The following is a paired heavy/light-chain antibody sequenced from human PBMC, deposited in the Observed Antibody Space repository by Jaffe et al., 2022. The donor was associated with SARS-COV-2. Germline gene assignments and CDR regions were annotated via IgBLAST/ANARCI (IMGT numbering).Heavy chain of an antibody. CDR1: GGSITGGNYY. CDR3: ARGTLVYNSDWFPLDY. J-gene: IGHJ4*02. D-gene: IGHD3-9*01. V-gene: IGHV4-61*02. CDR2: VHTSGST. Sequence: QGQLQESGPGLVRPSQTLSLSCTVSGGSITGGNYYWSWLRQPAEKGLEWIGRVHTSGSTKYNPSLKSRVTISIDTSTNQFSLNLNSVTAADTAVYYCARGTLVYNSDWFPLDYWGQGILVTVSS.
Light chain of an antibody. CDR3: MQGLQTPYT. CDR1: QSLLRRNGYNF. CDR2: LGS. J-gene: IGKJ2*01. Sequence: DIVMTQSPLYLPVTPGEPASISCRSSQSLLRRNGYNFLDWYLQKPGQSPQLLMYLGSNRASGVPDRFSGSGSGTDFTLKISRVEAEDVGVYYCMQGLQTPYTFGQGTKLEIK. V-gene: IGKV2-28*01.